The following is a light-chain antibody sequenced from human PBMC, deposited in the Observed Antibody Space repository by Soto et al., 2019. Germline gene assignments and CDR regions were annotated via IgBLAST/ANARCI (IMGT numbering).Light chain of an antibody. J-gene: IGKJ2*01. Sequence: ELVMTQSPATLSASPGERATLSCRASQSVITNVAWYQQKPGQAPRLLIYGASTRATGIPARFSGSGSGTEFTLTISSLQSEDFAVYYCHHYNQWPMYTFGQGTKVDIK. CDR3: HHYNQWPMYT. CDR1: QSVITN. CDR2: GAS. V-gene: IGKV3-15*01.